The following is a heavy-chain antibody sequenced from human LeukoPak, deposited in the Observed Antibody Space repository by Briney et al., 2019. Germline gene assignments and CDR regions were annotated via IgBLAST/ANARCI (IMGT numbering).Heavy chain of an antibody. Sequence: PGGSLRLSCAASRFTFSSYAMSWVRQAPGKGLEWVAVISYDGSNKYYADSVKGRFAISRDNSKNTLYLQMNSLRAEDTAVYYCAKSSLGEDYYYYGMDVWGQGTTVTVSS. CDR3: AKSSLGEDYYYYGMDV. J-gene: IGHJ6*02. CDR2: ISYDGSNK. CDR1: RFTFSSYA. D-gene: IGHD1-26*01. V-gene: IGHV3-30*18.